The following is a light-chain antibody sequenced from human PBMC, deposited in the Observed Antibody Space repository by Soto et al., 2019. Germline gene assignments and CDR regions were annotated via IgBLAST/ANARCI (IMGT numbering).Light chain of an antibody. Sequence: EIVLTQSPATLSLSPGERATLSCRASQSVSSYLAWYQQKPGQAPRLLIYDASNRATGIPARFSGSAFGTEFTLTISSLQPDDFATYYCQHYNSYPWTFGQGTKV. J-gene: IGKJ1*01. CDR2: DAS. CDR3: QHYNSYPWT. V-gene: IGKV3-11*01. CDR1: QSVSSY.